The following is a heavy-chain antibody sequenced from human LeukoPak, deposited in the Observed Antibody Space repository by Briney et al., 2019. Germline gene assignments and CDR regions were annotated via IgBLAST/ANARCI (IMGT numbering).Heavy chain of an antibody. CDR2: VSGSGTT. CDR1: GGSINSY. Sequence: PSETLSLTCTVSGGSINSYWSWIRQPAGKGLEWIGRVSGSGTTTYNPSLNSRLSISIDTSKNQFSLKLMSVTAADTAVYYCAREISGSYYYYYMDVWGKGTTVTVSS. D-gene: IGHD1-26*01. J-gene: IGHJ6*03. CDR3: AREISGSYYYYYMDV. V-gene: IGHV4-4*07.